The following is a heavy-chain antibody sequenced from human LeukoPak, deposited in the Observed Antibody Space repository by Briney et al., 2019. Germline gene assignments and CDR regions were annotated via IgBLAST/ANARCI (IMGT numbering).Heavy chain of an antibody. CDR3: ARNDDFWSGYPGNWFDP. V-gene: IGHV1-18*01. D-gene: IGHD3-3*01. CDR2: ISAYNGNT. Sequence: ASVKVSCKASGYTFTSYGISWVRQAPGQGLEWMGWISAYNGNTNYAQKLQGRVTMTTDTSTSTAYMELRRLRSDDTAVYYCARNDDFWSGYPGNWFDPWGQGTLVTVSS. CDR1: GYTFTSYG. J-gene: IGHJ5*02.